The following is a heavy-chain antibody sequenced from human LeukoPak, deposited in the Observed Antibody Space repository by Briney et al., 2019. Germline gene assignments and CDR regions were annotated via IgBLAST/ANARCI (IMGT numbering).Heavy chain of an antibody. V-gene: IGHV3-23*01. CDR3: AKSHSVAQRGYFDY. D-gene: IGHD4-23*01. CDR2: VANSGVDT. J-gene: IGHJ4*02. CDR1: GFTFTTYA. Sequence: GGSLRLSCAASGFTFTTYAMSWVRQAPGKGLEWVSTVANSGVDTYYADSVRGRFTISRDNSRNTVYLQINSLRAEDTAVYYCAKSHSVAQRGYFDYWRQGTLVTVSS.